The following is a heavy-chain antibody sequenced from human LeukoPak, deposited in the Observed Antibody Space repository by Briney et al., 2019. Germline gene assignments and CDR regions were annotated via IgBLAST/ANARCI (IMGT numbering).Heavy chain of an antibody. V-gene: IGHV4-34*01. CDR2: INHSGST. D-gene: IGHD4-17*01. CDR1: GGSFSGYY. CDR3: ARGRGTVTSKIDY. Sequence: PSETLSLTCAVYGGSFSGYYWSWIRQPPGKGLEWIGEINHSGSTNYNPSLKSRVTISVDTSKNQFSLKLSSVTAADTAVYYCARGRGTVTSKIDYWGQGTLVTVCS. J-gene: IGHJ4*02.